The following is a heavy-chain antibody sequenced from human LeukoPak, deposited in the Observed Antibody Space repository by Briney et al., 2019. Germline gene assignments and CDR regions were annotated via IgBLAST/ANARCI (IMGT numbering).Heavy chain of an antibody. J-gene: IGHJ3*02. CDR3: ARDIVVVPAASHDAFDI. CDR1: GGTFSSYA. D-gene: IGHD2-2*01. CDR2: IIPIFGTA. Sequence: SVKVSCKASGGTFSSYAISWVRQAPGQGLEWMEGIIPIFGTANYAQKFQGRVTITADESTSTAYMELSSLRSEDTAVYYCARDIVVVPAASHDAFDIWGQGTMVTVSS. V-gene: IGHV1-69*01.